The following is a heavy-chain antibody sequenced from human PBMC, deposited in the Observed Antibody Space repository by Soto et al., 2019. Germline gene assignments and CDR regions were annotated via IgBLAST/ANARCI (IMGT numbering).Heavy chain of an antibody. CDR2: INHSGST. D-gene: IGHD4-17*01. Sequence: SETLSLTCAVSGGSFSVYSWTWIRQPPGKGLEWIGEINHSGSTNYNPSLKSRVTISVNTSKKHLSLRLSSVTAADTAVYYCARPPYGIGFDIWSQGTMVTVSS. CDR3: ARPPYGIGFDI. V-gene: IGHV4-34*01. CDR1: GGSFSVYS. J-gene: IGHJ3*02.